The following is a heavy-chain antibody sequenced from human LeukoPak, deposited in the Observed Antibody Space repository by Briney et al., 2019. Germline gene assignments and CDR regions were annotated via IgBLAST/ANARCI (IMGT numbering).Heavy chain of an antibody. D-gene: IGHD5-24*01. J-gene: IGHJ6*03. V-gene: IGHV3-7*01. CDR1: GFTLSSYW. Sequence: GGSLRLSCAASGFTLSSYWMSWVRQAPGKGLEWVANIKQDGSEKYYVDSVKGRFTISRDNAKNSLYLQMNSLRAEDTAVYYCARMAGYYYYMDVWGKGTTVTVSS. CDR3: ARMAGYYYYMDV. CDR2: IKQDGSEK.